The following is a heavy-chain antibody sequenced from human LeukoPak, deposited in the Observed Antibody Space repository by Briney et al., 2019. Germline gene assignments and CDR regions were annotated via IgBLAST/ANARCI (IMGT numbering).Heavy chain of an antibody. V-gene: IGHV3-48*03. J-gene: IGHJ6*03. Sequence: GGSLRLSCAASGFTFSSYEMNWVRQAPGKGLEWVSYISSSGSTIYYADSVKGRFTISRDNAKNSLYLQMNSLRAEDTGVYYCARRGTMVRGVVNHYYMDVWGKGTTVTVSS. CDR1: GFTFSSYE. D-gene: IGHD3-10*01. CDR3: ARRGTMVRGVVNHYYMDV. CDR2: ISSSGSTI.